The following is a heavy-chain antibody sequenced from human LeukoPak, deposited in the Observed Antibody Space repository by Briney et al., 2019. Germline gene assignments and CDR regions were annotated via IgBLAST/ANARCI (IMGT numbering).Heavy chain of an antibody. CDR3: ARRSIDSDNVNLYYFDY. D-gene: IGHD3-9*01. Sequence: GGSLRLSCAASGFTFSTYSMNWVRQAPGKGLEWVSYISYTNIIYYADSVKGRFTISRDNAKNSLYLQMNSLRAEDTAVYYCARRSIDSDNVNLYYFDYWGQGTLVTVSS. CDR2: ISYTNII. V-gene: IGHV3-48*01. CDR1: GFTFSTYS. J-gene: IGHJ4*02.